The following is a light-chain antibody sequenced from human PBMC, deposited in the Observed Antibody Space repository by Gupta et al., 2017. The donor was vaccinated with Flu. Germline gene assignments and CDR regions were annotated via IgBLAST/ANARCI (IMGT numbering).Light chain of an antibody. J-gene: IGKJ1*01. V-gene: IGKV2-30*01. CDR2: LDS. Sequence: EAVFIQFPLSFPVILGQTAPNPCRSSQRLVYRDGNTYLHWFRQRPGQAPRRLICLDSRREAGGPDRFSGSGSSTDLTLTISRVEAEDVGIYFCRQGEHWPWAFGQGTKVDI. CDR1: QRLVYRDGNTY. CDR3: RQGEHWPWA.